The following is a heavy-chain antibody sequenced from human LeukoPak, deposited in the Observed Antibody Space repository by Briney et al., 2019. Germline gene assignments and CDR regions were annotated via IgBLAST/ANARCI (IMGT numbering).Heavy chain of an antibody. V-gene: IGHV1-3*01. CDR3: ARAHSVSSSFNHGGAKTIDY. CDR2: INAGNGNT. D-gene: IGHD6-13*01. Sequence: ASVKVSCKASGYTFTSYAMHWVRQAPGQRLEWMGWINAGNGNTKYSQKFQGRVTITRDTSASTAYMELGSLRSEDTAVYYCARAHSVSSSFNHGGAKTIDYWGQGTLVTVSS. J-gene: IGHJ4*02. CDR1: GYTFTSYA.